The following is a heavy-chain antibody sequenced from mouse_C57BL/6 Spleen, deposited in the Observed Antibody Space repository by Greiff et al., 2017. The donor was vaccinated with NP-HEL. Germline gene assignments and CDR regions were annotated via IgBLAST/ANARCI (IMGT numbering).Heavy chain of an antibody. J-gene: IGHJ2*01. D-gene: IGHD1-1*01. CDR1: GYTFTSYW. V-gene: IGHV1-69*01. CDR2: IDPSDSYT. CDR3: ARNGSQYYFDY. Sequence: QVQLKQPGAELVMPGASVKLSCKASGYTFTSYWMHWVKQRPGQGLEWIGEIDPSDSYTNYNQKFKGKSTLTVDKSSSTAYMQLSSLTSEDSAVYYCARNGSQYYFDYWGQGTTLTVSS.